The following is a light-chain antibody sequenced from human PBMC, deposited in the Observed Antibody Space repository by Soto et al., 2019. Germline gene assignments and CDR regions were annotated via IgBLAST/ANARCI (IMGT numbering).Light chain of an antibody. J-gene: IGKJ3*01. CDR2: GAS. CDR3: QQYGRSPFT. V-gene: IGKV3-20*01. CDR1: QSVSGSY. Sequence: EIVLTQSPGTLSLSPGERAALSCRASQSVSGSYVAWYQQKPGQAPRLLIYGASNRATGIPDRLSGSGSGTDFTLTITRLEPEDFAVYSCQQYGRSPFTFGPGTKVDIK.